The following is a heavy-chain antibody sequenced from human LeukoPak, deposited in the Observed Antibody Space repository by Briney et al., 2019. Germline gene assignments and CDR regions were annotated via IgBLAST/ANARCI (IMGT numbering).Heavy chain of an antibody. CDR1: GLTLSNYG. CDR2: ISDSGCST. J-gene: IGHJ4*02. CDR3: AKRGVVIRVILVGFHKEAYYFDS. V-gene: IGHV3-23*01. D-gene: IGHD3-22*01. Sequence: PGGSLRLSCAVSGLTLSNYGMSWVRQAPGKGLEWVAGISDSGCSTNYADSVKGRFTISRDNPKNTLYLQMNSLRAEDTAVYFCAKRGVVIRVILVGFHKEAYYFDSWGQGALVTVSS.